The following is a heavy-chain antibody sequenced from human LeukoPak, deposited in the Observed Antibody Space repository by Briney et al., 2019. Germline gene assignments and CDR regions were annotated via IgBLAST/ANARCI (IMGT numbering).Heavy chain of an antibody. CDR1: GYTFTTYY. J-gene: IGHJ4*02. Sequence: GASVKVSCKASGYTFTTYYIHWVRQAPGQGLEWMGIINPSGGSTTYAQIFQGRVTLTRVTSTSTVYMELSSLRSDDTAVYYCARAPKGVTTGYFDHWGQGTLVTVSS. D-gene: IGHD1-26*01. CDR2: INPSGGST. CDR3: ARAPKGVTTGYFDH. V-gene: IGHV1-46*01.